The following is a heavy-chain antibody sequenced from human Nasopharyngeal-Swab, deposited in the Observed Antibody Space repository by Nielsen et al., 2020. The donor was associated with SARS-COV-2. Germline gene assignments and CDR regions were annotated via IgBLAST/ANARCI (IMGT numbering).Heavy chain of an antibody. Sequence: ASVKVSCKASGYTFTGYYMHWVRQAPGQGLEWMGWINPNSGGTNYAQKFQGRVTMTRDTPISTAYMELSRLRSDDTAVYYCARSYDSSGYYLDYWGQGTLVTVSS. D-gene: IGHD3-22*01. V-gene: IGHV1-2*02. CDR1: GYTFTGYY. J-gene: IGHJ4*02. CDR3: ARSYDSSGYYLDY. CDR2: INPNSGGT.